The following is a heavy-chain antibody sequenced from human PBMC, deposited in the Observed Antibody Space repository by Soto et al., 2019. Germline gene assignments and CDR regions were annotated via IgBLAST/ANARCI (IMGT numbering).Heavy chain of an antibody. Sequence: QVQLQQWGAGLLKPSETLSLTCAVYGGSFSGYYWTWIRQPPGTGLEWIGEINHSGSTNYNPSLKSRVTISVDTAKNQFSLKLTSVPAADTAVYYCARDKITGLFDYWGQGTLVTVSS. CDR2: INHSGST. D-gene: IGHD2-8*02. V-gene: IGHV4-34*01. J-gene: IGHJ4*02. CDR1: GGSFSGYY. CDR3: ARDKITGLFDY.